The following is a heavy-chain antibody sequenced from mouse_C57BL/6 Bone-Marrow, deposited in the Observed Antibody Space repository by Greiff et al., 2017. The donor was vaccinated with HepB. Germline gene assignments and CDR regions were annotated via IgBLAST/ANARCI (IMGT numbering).Heavy chain of an antibody. Sequence: EVQLQQSGAELVRPGASVKLSCTASGFNIKDDYMHWVKQRPEQGLEWIGWIDPENGDTEYASKFQGKATITADTSSNTAYLQLSSLTSEDTAVYYWTYRWLLCPWYFDVWGTGTTVTVSS. CDR2: IDPENGDT. J-gene: IGHJ1*03. D-gene: IGHD2-3*01. V-gene: IGHV14-4*01. CDR1: GFNIKDDY. CDR3: TYRWLLCPWYFDV.